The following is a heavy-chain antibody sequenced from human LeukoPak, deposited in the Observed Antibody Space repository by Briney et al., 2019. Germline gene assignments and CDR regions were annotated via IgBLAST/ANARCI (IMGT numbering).Heavy chain of an antibody. Sequence: SETLSLTCAVYGGSFSGYYWSWIRQPPGKGLEWIGEINHSGSTNYNPSLKSRVTISVDTSKNQFSLKLSSVTAADTAVYYCARAWRIVRGPFDYWGQGTLVTVSS. V-gene: IGHV4-34*01. J-gene: IGHJ4*02. D-gene: IGHD3-10*01. CDR3: ARAWRIVRGPFDY. CDR1: GGSFSGYY. CDR2: INHSGST.